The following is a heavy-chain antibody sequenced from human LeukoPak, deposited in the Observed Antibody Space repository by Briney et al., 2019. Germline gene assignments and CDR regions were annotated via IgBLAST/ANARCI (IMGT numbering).Heavy chain of an antibody. CDR1: GYSISSGYY. D-gene: IGHD6-13*01. CDR3: ARRRQQLVLGNNYHFDY. Sequence: NPSETLSLTCNVSGYSISSGYYWGWIRQPPGKGLEWIGNIYHSGSTYYNPSLKSRVTISVDTSKNQFSPKLSSVTAADTAVYYCARRRQQLVLGNNYHFDYWGQGTLVTVSS. CDR2: IYHSGST. J-gene: IGHJ4*02. V-gene: IGHV4-38-2*02.